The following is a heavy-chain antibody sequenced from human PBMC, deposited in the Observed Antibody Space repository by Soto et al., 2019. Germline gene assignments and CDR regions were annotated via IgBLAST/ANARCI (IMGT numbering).Heavy chain of an antibody. CDR1: GFTFSTYA. CDR2: ISSSGTTI. V-gene: IGHV3-48*02. CDR3: AAGGSYFLDY. D-gene: IGHD3-16*01. J-gene: IGHJ4*02. Sequence: VGSLRLSCAASGFTFSTYAMNWVRQAPGKGLEWVSYISSSGTTIYYADSVKGRFTISRDNAKNSLYLQMHSLRDEDTAVYYCAAGGSYFLDYWGQGSLVTVSS.